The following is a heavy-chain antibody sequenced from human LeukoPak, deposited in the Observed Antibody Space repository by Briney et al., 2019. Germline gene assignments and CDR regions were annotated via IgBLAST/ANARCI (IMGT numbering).Heavy chain of an antibody. CDR3: ARSGYFYDAFDI. Sequence: GGSLRLSCVASGIRFSNYWMVWVRQAPGKGLEWVANIKEDGIEKYYVDSVRGRCTISRDNAKNSLYLQMNSLRADDTAIYYCARSGYFYDAFDIWGQGTMVTVSS. J-gene: IGHJ3*02. D-gene: IGHD3-22*01. V-gene: IGHV3-7*04. CDR1: GIRFSNYW. CDR2: IKEDGIEK.